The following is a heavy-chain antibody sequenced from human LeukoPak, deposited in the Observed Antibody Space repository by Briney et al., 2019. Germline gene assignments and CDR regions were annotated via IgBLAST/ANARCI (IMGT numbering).Heavy chain of an antibody. V-gene: IGHV3-74*01. D-gene: IGHD4/OR15-4a*01. CDR1: GFTFSGHW. J-gene: IGHJ4*02. Sequence: GGSLRLSCAASGFTFSGHWMHWVRQAPGKGLVCVARIKSDGTYSDYGGAVRGRFTISRDNAKDTLYLQMNSLRAEDTAIYYCVRDDDYYSVDYWGQGTLVTVSS. CDR3: VRDDDYYSVDY. CDR2: IKSDGTYS.